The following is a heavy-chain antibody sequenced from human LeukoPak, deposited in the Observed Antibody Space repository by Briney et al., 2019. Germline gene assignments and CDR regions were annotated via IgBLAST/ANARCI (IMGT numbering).Heavy chain of an antibody. D-gene: IGHD3-16*01. V-gene: IGHV3-74*01. J-gene: IGHJ4*02. CDR3: ATVSVGVRFDY. Sequence: PGGSQRLSCTASGFNFSTYWMHWVRQVPGNGLVWVSRIKTDGSSTSYADSVKGRFTISRDSAKNKLYLQMNSLRAEDTAVYYCATVSVGVRFDYWGQGALVAVSS. CDR2: IKTDGSST. CDR1: GFNFSTYW.